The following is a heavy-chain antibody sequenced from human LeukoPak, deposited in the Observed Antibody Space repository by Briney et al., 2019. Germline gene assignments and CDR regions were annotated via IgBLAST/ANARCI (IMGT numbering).Heavy chain of an antibody. V-gene: IGHV1-24*01. CDR3: ATDHPHYYGTLDAFDI. CDR1: GYTLTELS. D-gene: IGHD3-10*01. CDR2: FDPEDGET. J-gene: IGHJ3*02. Sequence: GASVKVSCKVSGYTLTELSMHWVRQAPGKGLEWMGGFDPEDGETIYAQKFQGRVTMTEDTSTDTAYMELSSLRSEDTAVYYCATDHPHYYGTLDAFDIWGQGTMVTVSS.